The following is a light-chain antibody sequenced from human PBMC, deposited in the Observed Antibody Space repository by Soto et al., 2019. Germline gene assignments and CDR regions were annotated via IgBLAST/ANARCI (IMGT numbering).Light chain of an antibody. CDR1: SSDVGAYNY. Sequence: QSALTQPASVSGSPGQSITISCTGTSSDVGAYNYVSWYQQHPVKAPKLLIYEVSNRPSGVSNRFSGSKSGNTASLTISGLQAEDEADYYCNSYTSSSALVFGGGTKLTVL. J-gene: IGLJ2*01. CDR3: NSYTSSSALV. CDR2: EVS. V-gene: IGLV2-14*01.